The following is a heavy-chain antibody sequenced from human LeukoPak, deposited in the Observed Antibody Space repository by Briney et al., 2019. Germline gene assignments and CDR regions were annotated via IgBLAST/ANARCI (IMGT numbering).Heavy chain of an antibody. D-gene: IGHD6-13*01. CDR2: INPNSGGT. CDR3: ARDGYSSSWYLGYYYYYYMDV. J-gene: IGHJ6*03. Sequence: ASVKVSCKASRYTFTGYHMHWVRQAPGQGLEWMGWINPNSGGTNYAQKFQGRVTMTRDTSISTAYMELSRLRSDDTAVYYCARDGYSSSWYLGYYYYYYMDVWGKGTTVTVSS. V-gene: IGHV1-2*02. CDR1: RYTFTGYH.